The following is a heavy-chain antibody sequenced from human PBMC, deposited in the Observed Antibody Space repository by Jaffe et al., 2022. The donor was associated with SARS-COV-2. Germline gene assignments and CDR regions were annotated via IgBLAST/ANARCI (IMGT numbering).Heavy chain of an antibody. D-gene: IGHD3-22*01. CDR2: IIPIFGTA. CDR3: ARASPKYYYDSSGPNWFDP. J-gene: IGHJ5*02. CDR1: GGTFSSYA. V-gene: IGHV1-69*01. Sequence: QVQLVQSGAEVKKPGSSVKVSCKASGGTFSSYAISWVRQAPGQGLEWMGGIIPIFGTANYAQKFQGRVTITADESTSTAYMELSSLRSEDTAVYYCARASPKYYYDSSGPNWFDPWGQGTLVTVSS.